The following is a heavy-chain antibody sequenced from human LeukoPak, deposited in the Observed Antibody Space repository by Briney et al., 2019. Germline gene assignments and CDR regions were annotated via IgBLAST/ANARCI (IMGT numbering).Heavy chain of an antibody. Sequence: ASVKVSCKTSGGTFSSYAISWVRQAPGQGLEWMGAIIPIFGTANYAQKFQGRVTITADESTSTAYMELSSLRSEDTAVYYCARDWGMVAGTAGDYWGQGTLVTVSS. V-gene: IGHV1-69*13. CDR1: GGTFSSYA. J-gene: IGHJ4*02. CDR2: IIPIFGTA. D-gene: IGHD6-19*01. CDR3: ARDWGMVAGTAGDY.